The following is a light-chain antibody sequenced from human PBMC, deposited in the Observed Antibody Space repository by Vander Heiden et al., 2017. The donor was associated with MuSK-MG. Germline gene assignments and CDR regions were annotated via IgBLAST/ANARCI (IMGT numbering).Light chain of an antibody. CDR2: DVS. CDR3: SSYTSSSTLV. V-gene: IGLV2-14*01. Sequence: QSALTPPASVSGSPGQSIPLSCTGTSSDVGGYNYVSWYQQHPGKAPKLMIYDVSNRPSGVSNRFSGSKSGNTASLTISGLQAEDEADYYCSSYTSSSTLVFGGGTKLTVL. CDR1: SSDVGGYNY. J-gene: IGLJ2*01.